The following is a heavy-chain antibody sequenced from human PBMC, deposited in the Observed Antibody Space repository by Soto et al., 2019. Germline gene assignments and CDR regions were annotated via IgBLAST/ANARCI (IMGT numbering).Heavy chain of an antibody. J-gene: IGHJ6*02. V-gene: IGHV1-8*01. Sequence: ASVKVSCKASGYTFTSYDINWVRQATGQGFEYLGWMNPNSGNTGYVKKFQGRVTMTRDTSMSTAYMEVSSLRSEDTAVYYCARTYHYDIGGKTYFYYGMDVWGQGTTVPVSS. CDR1: GYTFTSYD. D-gene: IGHD3-22*01. CDR2: MNPNSGNT. CDR3: ARTYHYDIGGKTYFYYGMDV.